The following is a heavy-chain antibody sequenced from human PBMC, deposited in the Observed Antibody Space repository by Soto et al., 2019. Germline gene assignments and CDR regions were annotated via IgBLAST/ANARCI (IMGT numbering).Heavy chain of an antibody. Sequence: VQLVESGGGVVQPGRSLRLSCAASGFTFSSYGMHWVRQAPGKGLEWVAVIWYDGSNKYYADSVKGRFTISRDNSKNTLYLQMNSLRAEDTAVYYCARDGITIFGEIYYMDVWGKGTTVTVSS. V-gene: IGHV3-33*01. CDR3: ARDGITIFGEIYYMDV. J-gene: IGHJ6*03. CDR1: GFTFSSYG. D-gene: IGHD3-3*01. CDR2: IWYDGSNK.